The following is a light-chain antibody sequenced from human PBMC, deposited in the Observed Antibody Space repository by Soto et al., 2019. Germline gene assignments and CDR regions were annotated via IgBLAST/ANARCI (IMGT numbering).Light chain of an antibody. CDR2: EVS. CDR1: SSDVGGYNY. V-gene: IGLV2-8*01. CDR3: SSFAGNNNLV. J-gene: IGLJ2*01. Sequence: QAALTQPPSASGSPGQSVTISCTGTSSDVGGYNYVSWYQQHPGKAPKLMISEVSKRPSGVPDRFSGSKSGNTASLTVSGLQAEEAADYYCSSFAGNNNLVFGGGTKLTVL.